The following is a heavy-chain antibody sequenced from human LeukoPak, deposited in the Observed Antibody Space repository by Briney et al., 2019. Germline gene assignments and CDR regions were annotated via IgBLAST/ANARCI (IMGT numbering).Heavy chain of an antibody. V-gene: IGHV3-11*01. CDR2: ISTSGDKM. D-gene: IGHD4-17*01. Sequence: GGSLRLSCVASGLTFTDSMSWIRQTPGKGLEWISYISTSGDKMLYAESVEGRFTISRDNARNSLYLQMNSLRAEDTALYYCARDYGDYAEYFQHWGQGTLVTVSS. CDR3: ARDYGDYAEYFQH. CDR1: GLTFTDS. J-gene: IGHJ1*01.